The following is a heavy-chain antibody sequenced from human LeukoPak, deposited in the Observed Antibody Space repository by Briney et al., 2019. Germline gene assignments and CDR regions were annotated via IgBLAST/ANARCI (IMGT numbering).Heavy chain of an antibody. Sequence: GGPLRLSCAAAGFTFSNYAMNWVRQDPGKGLEWVSVISESGGSTYYADSVKGRVTISRDNSKNTLYLQMNSLGAEDTAVYYCAKGAVADTAGYFDYWGQGTLVTVSS. CDR2: ISESGGST. CDR3: AKGAVADTAGYFDY. V-gene: IGHV3-23*01. CDR1: GFTFSNYA. J-gene: IGHJ4*02. D-gene: IGHD6-19*01.